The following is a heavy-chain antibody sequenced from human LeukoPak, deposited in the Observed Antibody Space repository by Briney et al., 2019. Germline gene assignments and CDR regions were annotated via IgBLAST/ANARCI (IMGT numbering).Heavy chain of an antibody. CDR3: ATSVDLIPATGFDY. D-gene: IGHD3-16*01. CDR2: ISGSGGST. Sequence: GGSLRLSCAASGFTFSSYAMSWVRHAPGKGLEWVSAISGSGGSTYYADSVKGQFTISRDNSKNTLYLQMNSLRAEDTAVYYCATSVDLIPATGFDYWGQGTLVTVSS. V-gene: IGHV3-23*01. J-gene: IGHJ4*02. CDR1: GFTFSSYA.